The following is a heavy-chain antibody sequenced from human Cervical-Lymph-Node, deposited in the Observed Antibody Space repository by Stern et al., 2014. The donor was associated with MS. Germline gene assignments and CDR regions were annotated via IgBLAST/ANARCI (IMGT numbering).Heavy chain of an antibody. J-gene: IGHJ2*01. Sequence: EVQLVESGAEVKKPGESLKISCKGSGYSFTRDWIGWGRQTPGKGLEWMGIIYLGDSETRYSPSFQGHVTISADKSISTAYLQWSSLKASDTAMYYCARLPDSGGWYGIWYFDLWGRGTLVTVSS. V-gene: IGHV5-51*03. D-gene: IGHD6-19*01. CDR3: ARLPDSGGWYGIWYFDL. CDR1: GYSFTRDW. CDR2: IYLGDSET.